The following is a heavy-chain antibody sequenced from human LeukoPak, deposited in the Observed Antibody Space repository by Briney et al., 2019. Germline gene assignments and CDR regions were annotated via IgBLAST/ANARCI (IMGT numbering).Heavy chain of an antibody. CDR3: AKDIVAGNQDYFDY. J-gene: IGHJ4*02. D-gene: IGHD6-13*01. CDR1: GFTFSSYA. V-gene: IGHV3-23*01. CDR2: VSGSGDTT. Sequence: PGGSLRLSCAVSGFTFSSYAMSWVRQAPGKGLDWVSAVSGSGDTTYYADSVKGRFTISRDNSRNTLYLQMNGLRAEDTAVYYCAKDIVAGNQDYFDYWGQGTLGTLSS.